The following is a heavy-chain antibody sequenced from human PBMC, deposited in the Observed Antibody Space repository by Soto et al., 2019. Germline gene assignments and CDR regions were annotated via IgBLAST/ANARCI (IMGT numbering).Heavy chain of an antibody. J-gene: IGHJ4*02. D-gene: IGHD2-15*01. Sequence: QVQLQESGPGLVKPSETLSLTCTVSGGSVSSGSYYWSWIRQPPGKGLEWIGYMYYSGGTNYNPSLKSRVTISVDTSKNQFSLRLSSVTAAATAVYFCARDLGSAGIDYWGQGTLVTVSS. CDR1: GGSVSSGSYY. CDR3: ARDLGSAGIDY. V-gene: IGHV4-61*01. CDR2: MYYSGGT.